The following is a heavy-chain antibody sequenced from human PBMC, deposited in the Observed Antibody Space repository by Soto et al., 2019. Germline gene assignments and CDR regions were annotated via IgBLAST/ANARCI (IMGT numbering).Heavy chain of an antibody. CDR3: ARDGSSSWTTDAFDI. CDR2: IWYDGSNK. CDR1: GFTFSSYG. J-gene: IGHJ3*02. V-gene: IGHV3-33*01. D-gene: IGHD6-13*01. Sequence: QVQLVESGGGVVQPGRSLRLSCAASGFTFSSYGMHWVRQAPGKGLEWVAVIWYDGSNKYYADSVKGRFTISRDNSKNTLYLQMNSLRAEDTAVYYCARDGSSSWTTDAFDIWGQGTMVTVSS.